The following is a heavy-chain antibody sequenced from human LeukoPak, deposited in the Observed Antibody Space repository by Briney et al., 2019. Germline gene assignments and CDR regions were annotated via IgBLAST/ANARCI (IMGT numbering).Heavy chain of an antibody. J-gene: IGHJ4*02. CDR1: GGSISSGSYY. D-gene: IGHD6-19*01. CDR3: ARALKGQWLGYFDY. CDR2: IYYSGST. V-gene: IGHV4-61*10. Sequence: SETLSLTCTVSGGSISSGSYYWSWIRQPAGKGLEWIGYIYYSGSTNYNPSLKSRVTISVDTSKNQFSLKLSSVTAADTAVYYCARALKGQWLGYFDYWGQGTLVTVSS.